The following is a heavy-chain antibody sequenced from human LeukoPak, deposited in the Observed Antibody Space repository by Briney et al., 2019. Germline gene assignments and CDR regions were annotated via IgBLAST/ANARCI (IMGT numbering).Heavy chain of an antibody. Sequence: SETLSLTCTVSGGSISSYYWSWIRQPPGKGLEWIGYIYYSGSTNYNPSLKSRVTISVDTSKNQFSLKLSSVTAADTAVYYCARDREVAAAGPPYYYYYMDVWGKGTTVTVSS. CDR2: IYYSGST. CDR1: GGSISSYY. J-gene: IGHJ6*03. V-gene: IGHV4-59*12. CDR3: ARDREVAAAGPPYYYYYMDV. D-gene: IGHD6-13*01.